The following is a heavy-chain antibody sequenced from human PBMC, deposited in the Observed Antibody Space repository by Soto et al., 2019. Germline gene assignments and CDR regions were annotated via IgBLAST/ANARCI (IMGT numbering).Heavy chain of an antibody. D-gene: IGHD3-3*01. J-gene: IGHJ6*02. Sequence: PVGSLRLSCAASGFTFSSYAMHWVRQSPGKGLEWVAVISYDGSNKYYADSVKGRFTISRDNSKNTLYLQMNSLRAEDTAVYYCARDGDFWSAPDRAYYSYYGMEVLGQGTTVTVSS. CDR2: ISYDGSNK. CDR3: ARDGDFWSAPDRAYYSYYGMEV. CDR1: GFTFSSYA. V-gene: IGHV3-30-3*01.